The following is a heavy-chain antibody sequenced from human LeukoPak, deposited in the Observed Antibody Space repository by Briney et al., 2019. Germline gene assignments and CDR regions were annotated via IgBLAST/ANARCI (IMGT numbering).Heavy chain of an antibody. CDR1: GFTFTNHW. Sequence: GGSLRLSCAASGFTFTNHWMSWVRQAPGKGLEWVANIKEDGSEKYYVDSVKGRFTVSRDNVKNSLFLQMNSLRVDDTAVYYYPKSGSSVFWSWGQGTLVTVSS. D-gene: IGHD3-3*02. J-gene: IGHJ5*02. V-gene: IGHV3-7*03. CDR2: IKEDGSEK. CDR3: PKSGSSVFWS.